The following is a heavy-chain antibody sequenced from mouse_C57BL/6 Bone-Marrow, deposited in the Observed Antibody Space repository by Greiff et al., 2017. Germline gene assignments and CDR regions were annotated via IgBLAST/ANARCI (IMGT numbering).Heavy chain of an antibody. CDR1: GYTFTSYW. CDR2: IHPSDSDT. D-gene: IGHD2-5*01. CDR3: AYYSSHWYFDV. J-gene: IGHJ1*03. Sequence: QVQLQQPGAELVKPGASVKVSCKASGYTFTSYWMPWVKQRPGQGLEWIGEIHPSDSDTNYNQKFKGKATLTVDKSSSTAYMQLSSLTSEDSAVYDGAYYSSHWYFDVWGTGTPVTVSA. V-gene: IGHV1-74*01.